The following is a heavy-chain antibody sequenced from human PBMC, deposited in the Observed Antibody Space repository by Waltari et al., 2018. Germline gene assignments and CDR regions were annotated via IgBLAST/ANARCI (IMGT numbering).Heavy chain of an antibody. D-gene: IGHD1-26*01. Sequence: QLQLQQSGPGLVKPSESLFLSCAVSGDSVSNNYWWSWVRQPPGKGLEWIGQIHGTGKTNYNPSLEGRVTVSMDTSNNQFALRVTSLTAADTAVYFCARDRGRGLYLDSWGQGTLVTVS. J-gene: IGHJ4*02. CDR1: GDSVSNNYW. CDR2: IHGTGKT. CDR3: ARDRGRGLYLDS. V-gene: IGHV4-4*02.